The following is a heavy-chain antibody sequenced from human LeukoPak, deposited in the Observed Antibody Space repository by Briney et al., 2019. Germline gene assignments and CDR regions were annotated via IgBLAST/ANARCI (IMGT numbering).Heavy chain of an antibody. J-gene: IGHJ6*03. CDR2: ISSSGSTI. D-gene: IGHD6-13*01. CDR1: GFTFSDYY. V-gene: IGHV3-11*04. CDR3: ARDPSSWYYYYMDV. Sequence: PGGSLRLSCAASGFTFSDYYMSWIRQAPGKGLEWVSYISSSGSTIYYADFVKGRFTISRDNAKNSLYLQMNSLRAEDTAVYYCARDPSSWYYYYMDVWGKGTTVTVSS.